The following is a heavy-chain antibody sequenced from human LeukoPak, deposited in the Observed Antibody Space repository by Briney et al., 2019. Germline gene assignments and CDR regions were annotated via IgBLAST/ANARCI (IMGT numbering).Heavy chain of an antibody. CDR1: GFTFSSYE. D-gene: IGHD3-22*01. CDR3: ARGYSSGYYAPFFDY. CDR2: ISSSGSPI. Sequence: PGGSLRLSCAVSGFTFSSYEMNWVRHAPGKGLEWVSYISSSGSPIYYADSVKGRFTISRDNAKNSLYLQMNSLRAEDTAVYYCARGYSSGYYAPFFDYWGQGTLVTVSS. J-gene: IGHJ4*02. V-gene: IGHV3-48*03.